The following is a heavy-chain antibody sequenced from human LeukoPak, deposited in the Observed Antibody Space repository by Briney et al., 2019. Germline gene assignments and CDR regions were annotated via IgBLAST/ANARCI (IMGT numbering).Heavy chain of an antibody. Sequence: TGGSLRLSCAASGFTFSSYEMNWVRQAPGKGLEWVLYISRSGSTIYYADSVKGRFTISRENAKNSLYLQMNSLRAEDTAVYYCARGRYYYDSSGYYYFDYWGQGSLVTVSS. CDR1: GFTFSSYE. J-gene: IGHJ4*02. D-gene: IGHD3-22*01. CDR2: ISRSGSTI. CDR3: ARGRYYYDSSGYYYFDY. V-gene: IGHV3-48*03.